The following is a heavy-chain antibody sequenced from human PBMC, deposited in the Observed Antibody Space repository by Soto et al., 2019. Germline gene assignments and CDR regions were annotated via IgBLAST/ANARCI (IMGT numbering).Heavy chain of an antibody. CDR3: AKGGTSGLYYFDY. CDR1: GFTFSNYA. CDR2: ISGSGDTP. Sequence: GGSLRLSCAASGFTFSNYAISWVRQAPGKGLEWVSIISGSGDTPYYADSVKGRFTISRDNSRNTLYLQMNSLRAGDSAKYYCAKGGTSGLYYFDYWGPGTLVTVSS. D-gene: IGHD6-19*01. J-gene: IGHJ4*02. V-gene: IGHV3-23*01.